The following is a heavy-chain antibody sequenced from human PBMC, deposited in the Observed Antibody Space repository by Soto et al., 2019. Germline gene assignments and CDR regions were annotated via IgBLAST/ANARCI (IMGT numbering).Heavy chain of an antibody. CDR1: GFTFSDYY. CDR3: ARGPWDRSGYSFDY. J-gene: IGHJ4*02. CDR2: ISSSSSYT. Sequence: GGSLRLSCAASGFTFSDYYMSWIRQAPGKGLEWVSKISSSSSYTKCADSVKGRFTISRDNAKNSLYLQMNSLRVEDTAVYYCARGPWDRSGYSFDYWGQGSLVTVSS. D-gene: IGHD3-22*01. V-gene: IGHV3-11*06.